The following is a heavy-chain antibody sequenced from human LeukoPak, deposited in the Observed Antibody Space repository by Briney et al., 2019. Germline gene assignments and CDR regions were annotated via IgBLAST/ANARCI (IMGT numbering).Heavy chain of an antibody. J-gene: IGHJ4*02. Sequence: ASVKVSCKASGYTFTSYDISWVRQATGQGLEWMGWMNPNSGNTGYAQKFQGRVTMTRNTSISTAYMELSSLRSEDTAVYYCARGNLGSGEDDYRGQGTLVTVSS. V-gene: IGHV1-8*01. D-gene: IGHD6-19*01. CDR1: GYTFTSYD. CDR3: ARGNLGSGEDDY. CDR2: MNPNSGNT.